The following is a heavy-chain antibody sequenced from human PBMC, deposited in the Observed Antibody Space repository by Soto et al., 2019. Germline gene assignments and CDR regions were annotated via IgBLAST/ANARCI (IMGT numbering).Heavy chain of an antibody. CDR2: ISYDGSNK. CDR1: VFTFSSYG. V-gene: IGHV3-30*18. J-gene: IGHJ5*02. CDR3: AKDSLIRIQLWYYNWFDP. Sequence: PGWSLRLSCAASVFTFSSYGMHWVRQAPGKGLEWVAVISYDGSNKYYADSVKGRFTISRDNSKNTLYLQMNSLRAEDTAVYYCAKDSLIRIQLWYYNWFDPWGQGTLVTVSS. D-gene: IGHD5-18*01.